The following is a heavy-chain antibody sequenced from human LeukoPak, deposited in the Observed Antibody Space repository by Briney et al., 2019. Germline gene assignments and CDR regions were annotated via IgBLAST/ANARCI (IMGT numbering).Heavy chain of an antibody. V-gene: IGHV4-59*08. CDR1: GGSMSSYY. CDR3: ARPLTGYSYFDY. D-gene: IGHD3-9*01. J-gene: IGHJ4*02. Sequence: SETLSLTCTVSGGSMSSYYWSWIRQPPGKGLEWIGYTYYSGGTDYNPFLMSRVTISVDTSKNQFSLKLNSVTAADTAVYYCARPLTGYSYFDYWGQGTLVTVSS. CDR2: TYYSGGT.